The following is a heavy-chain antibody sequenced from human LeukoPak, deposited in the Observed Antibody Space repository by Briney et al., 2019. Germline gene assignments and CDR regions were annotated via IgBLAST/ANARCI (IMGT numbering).Heavy chain of an antibody. CDR2: YDPEDGET. D-gene: IGHD3-22*01. V-gene: IGHV1-24*01. CDR3: AISPTYYYDGSNYHGDY. J-gene: IGHJ4*02. CDR1: GYTLIELS. Sequence: ASVKVSCKVSGYTLIELSMHWVRQAPGKGLEWMGGYDPEDGETMYAQKFQGRVTMTEDTSTDTAYMELSSLRSEDTAVYYCAISPTYYYDGSNYHGDYWGQGTLVTVSS.